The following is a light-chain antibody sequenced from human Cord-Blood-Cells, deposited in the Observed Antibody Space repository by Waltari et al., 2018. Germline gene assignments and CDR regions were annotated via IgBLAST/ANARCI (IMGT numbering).Light chain of an antibody. V-gene: IGLV1-44*01. Sequence: QSVLTQPPSASGTPGQRVTISCSGSSSNIGSNTVNWYQQLPGTAPKLRIYSNNQRPSGVPGRFSGSKSGTSASLAISGLQSEDEADYYCAAWDDSLNGPVFGGGTKLTVL. CDR3: AAWDDSLNGPV. J-gene: IGLJ3*02. CDR1: SSNIGSNT. CDR2: SNN.